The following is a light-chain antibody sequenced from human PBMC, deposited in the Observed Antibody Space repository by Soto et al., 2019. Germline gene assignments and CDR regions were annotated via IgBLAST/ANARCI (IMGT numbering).Light chain of an antibody. V-gene: IGKV1-5*03. CDR1: QTISSW. Sequence: DSQMTQSPSTLSGSVGDRVTITCRASQTISSWLAWYQQKPGKAPKLLIYKASTLKSGVPSRFSDSGSGTEFTLTISSLQPDDFATYYRQHYNSYSEAFGQGTKVELK. CDR2: KAS. J-gene: IGKJ1*01. CDR3: QHYNSYSEA.